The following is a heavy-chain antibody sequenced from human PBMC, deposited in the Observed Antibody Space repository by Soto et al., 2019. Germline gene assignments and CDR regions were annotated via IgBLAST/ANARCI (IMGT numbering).Heavy chain of an antibody. J-gene: IGHJ4*02. Sequence: ASETLSLTCTVSGGSISSSSYYWGWIRQPPGKGLEWIGSIYYSGSTYYNPSLKSRVTISVDTSKNQFSLKLSSVTAADTAVYYCATLSSGYTYFDYWGQGTLVTVSS. D-gene: IGHD6-19*01. V-gene: IGHV4-39*01. CDR1: GGSISSSSYY. CDR2: IYYSGST. CDR3: ATLSSGYTYFDY.